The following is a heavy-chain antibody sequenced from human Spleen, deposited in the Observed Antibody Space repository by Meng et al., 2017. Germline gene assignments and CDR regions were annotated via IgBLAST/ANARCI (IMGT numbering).Heavy chain of an antibody. CDR1: GFSFSSYV. D-gene: IGHD2-2*03. Sequence: GESLKISCAASGFSFSSYVMHWVRQAPGKGLEWMAVISYDGSYTYYARSVKGRFTISRDISNTLYLHMNSLRSEDTAIYYCARGDSVEGDRLDNWGQGTQVTVSS. CDR3: ARGDSVEGDRLDN. V-gene: IGHV3-30*01. J-gene: IGHJ4*02. CDR2: ISYDGSYT.